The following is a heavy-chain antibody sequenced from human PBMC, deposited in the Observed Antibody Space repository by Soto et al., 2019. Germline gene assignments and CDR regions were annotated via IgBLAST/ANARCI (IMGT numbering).Heavy chain of an antibody. Sequence: ASVKVSCKASGYTFTGYDINWVRQAPGQGLEWMGWMNPNSGNTGYAQKFQGRVTMTRNTSISTAYMELSRLRSDDTAVYYWARGLAVGYCSGGSCNYYYYYMDVWGKGTTVTVSS. J-gene: IGHJ6*03. CDR1: GYTFTGYD. CDR2: MNPNSGNT. CDR3: ARGLAVGYCSGGSCNYYYYYMDV. D-gene: IGHD2-15*01. V-gene: IGHV1-8*02.